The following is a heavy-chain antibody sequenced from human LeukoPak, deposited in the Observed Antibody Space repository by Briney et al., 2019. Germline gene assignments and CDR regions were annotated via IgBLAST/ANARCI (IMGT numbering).Heavy chain of an antibody. J-gene: IGHJ4*02. CDR3: VKDSYSKGDY. CDR2: ISSSSTYL. Sequence: GGSLRLSCAASGFTFSIYSMNWVRQAPGKGLEWVSSISSSSTYLYYADSVKGRFTISRDNAKNSLYLQMNSLRAEDTAVYYCVKDSYSKGDYWGQGTLVTPSA. D-gene: IGHD4-11*01. V-gene: IGHV3-21*01. CDR1: GFTFSIYS.